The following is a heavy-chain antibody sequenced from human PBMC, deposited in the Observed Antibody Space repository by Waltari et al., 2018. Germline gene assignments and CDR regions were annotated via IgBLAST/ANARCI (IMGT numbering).Heavy chain of an antibody. CDR1: GGTFSSYA. CDR3: ARDPHDYYDSSGYDPHFDY. CDR2: IIPIFGTA. Sequence: QVQLVQSGAEVKKPGSSVKVSCKASGGTFSSYAISWVRQAPGQGLEWMGGIIPIFGTANYAQKFQGRVTITADESTSTAYMELSSLRSEDTAVYYCARDPHDYYDSSGYDPHFDYWGQGTLVTVSS. D-gene: IGHD3-22*01. V-gene: IGHV1-69*01. J-gene: IGHJ4*02.